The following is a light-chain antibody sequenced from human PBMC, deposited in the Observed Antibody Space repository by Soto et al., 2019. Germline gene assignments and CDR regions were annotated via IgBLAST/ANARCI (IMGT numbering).Light chain of an antibody. V-gene: IGLV2-8*01. Sequence: QSALTQPPSASGSPGQSVTISCTGTSSDVGGYNYVSWYQQHPGKAPKVMIYEVSKRPSGAPDRFSGSKSGNTASLTVSGLQAEDEADYYCSSYAGSNLVFGGGTKLTVL. CDR3: SSYAGSNLV. CDR1: SSDVGGYNY. CDR2: EVS. J-gene: IGLJ2*01.